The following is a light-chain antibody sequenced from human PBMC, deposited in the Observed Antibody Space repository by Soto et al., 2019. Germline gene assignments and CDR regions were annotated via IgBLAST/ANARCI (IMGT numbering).Light chain of an antibody. J-gene: IGLJ1*01. CDR3: SSYTSSTTDV. CDR2: DVN. CDR1: XXXVGGYNY. V-gene: IGLV2-14*03. Sequence: QSALTQPASVSGSXXXSXTXXXXXXXXXVGGYNYVSLYQQHPGKAPKLMIYDVNDRPSGVSHRFSGSKSGNTASLSISGLQAEDEADYYCSSYTSSTTDVFGTGTKLTVL.